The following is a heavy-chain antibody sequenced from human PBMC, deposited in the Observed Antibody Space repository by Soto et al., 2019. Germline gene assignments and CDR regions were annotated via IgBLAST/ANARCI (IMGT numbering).Heavy chain of an antibody. Sequence: GGSLRLSCAASRFTFSSYAMSWVRQAPGKGLEWVSAISGSGGSTYYADSVKGRFTISRDNSKNTLYLQMNSLRAEDTAVYYCAKDQGPNSYGSTPTYYFDYWGQGTLVTVSS. CDR1: RFTFSSYA. CDR2: ISGSGGST. CDR3: AKDQGPNSYGSTPTYYFDY. D-gene: IGHD5-18*01. V-gene: IGHV3-23*01. J-gene: IGHJ4*02.